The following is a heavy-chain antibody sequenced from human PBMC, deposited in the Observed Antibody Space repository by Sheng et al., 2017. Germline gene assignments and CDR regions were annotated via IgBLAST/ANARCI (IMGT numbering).Heavy chain of an antibody. V-gene: IGHV3-9*03. CDR3: AKGSGYSSGWIDY. D-gene: IGHD6-19*01. CDR1: GFTFDDYA. Sequence: EVQLVESGGGLVQPGRSLRLSCAASGFTFDDYAMHWVRQAPGKGLEWVSGISWNSGTIGYADSVKGRFTISRDNAKNSLYLQMNSLRAEDMALYYCAKGSGYSSGWIDYCGQGTLVTVSS. CDR2: ISWNSGTI. J-gene: IGHJ4*02.